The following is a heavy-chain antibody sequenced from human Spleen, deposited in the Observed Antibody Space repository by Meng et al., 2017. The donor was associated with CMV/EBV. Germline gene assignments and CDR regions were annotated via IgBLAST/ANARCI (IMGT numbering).Heavy chain of an antibody. Sequence: SGLCFSCSSLNWVCRARGEGLEWVEVISYDGSNESFADSVEGRFTISRDNSKITLYVQMNSLRAEDTAVYYCARGNGGSLGLWFDPWGQGTLVTVSS. CDR1: GLCFSCSS. CDR2: ISYDGSNE. V-gene: IGHV3-30-3*01. D-gene: IGHD1-1*01. CDR3: ARGNGGSLGLWFDP. J-gene: IGHJ5*02.